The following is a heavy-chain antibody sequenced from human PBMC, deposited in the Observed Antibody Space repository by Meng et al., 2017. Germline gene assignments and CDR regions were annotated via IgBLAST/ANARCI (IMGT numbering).Heavy chain of an antibody. CDR3: ARDGGGATEGYFDY. CDR1: EHFRSVR. Sequence: VAVVEDGGEGKKHGCPGKVSGKVFEEHFRSVRISGGGQAPGQGLGWWGGIIPLFGTGNYAQKFQGRVTNTAEKSTSPAYLELGRLRYEDPALYYLARDGGGATEGYFDYWGQGTLVTVSS. J-gene: IGHJ4*02. V-gene: IGHV1-69*06. CDR2: IIPLFGTG. D-gene: IGHD1-26*01.